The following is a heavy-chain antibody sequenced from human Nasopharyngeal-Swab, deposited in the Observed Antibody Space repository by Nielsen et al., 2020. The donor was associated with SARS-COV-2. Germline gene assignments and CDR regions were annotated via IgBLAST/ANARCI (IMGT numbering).Heavy chain of an antibody. V-gene: IGHV4-39*01. CDR3: ARLTVLLWFGEPTYMDV. D-gene: IGHD3-10*01. J-gene: IGHJ6*03. Sequence: SETLSLTCTVSGGSISSSSYYWGWIRQPPGKGLEWIGSIYYSGSTYYNLPLKSRVTISVDTSKNQFSLKLSSVTAADTAVYYCARLTVLLWFGEPTYMDVWGKGTTVTVSS. CDR1: GGSISSSSYY. CDR2: IYYSGST.